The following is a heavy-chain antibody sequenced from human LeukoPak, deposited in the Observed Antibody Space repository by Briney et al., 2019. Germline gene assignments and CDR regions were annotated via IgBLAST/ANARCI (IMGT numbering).Heavy chain of an antibody. CDR1: RFTFNNYN. CDR2: ISSSSDTI. V-gene: IGHV3-48*01. J-gene: IGHJ6*03. CDR3: SRDHPIPYGDYGYYHYYMNV. D-gene: IGHD4-17*01. Sequence: GGSLRLSCTDSRFTFNNYNMNWVRQAPGKGLEWISYISSSSDTILYADSVKGRFTISRDNAKNSLYLQMNSLRAEDTAVYYCSRDHPIPYGDYGYYHYYMNVWGKGTTVTVSS.